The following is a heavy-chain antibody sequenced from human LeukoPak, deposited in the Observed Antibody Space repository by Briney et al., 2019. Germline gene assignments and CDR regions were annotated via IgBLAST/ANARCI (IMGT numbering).Heavy chain of an antibody. Sequence: SETLSLTCTVYGGSFSGYYWSWIRQPPGKGLEWIGEINHSGSTNYNPSLKSRVTISVDTSKNQFSLKLSSVTAADTAVYYCARGSRVLRYFDWFDYWGQGTLVTVSS. CDR1: GGSFSGYY. D-gene: IGHD3-9*01. CDR2: INHSGST. V-gene: IGHV4-34*01. CDR3: ARGSRVLRYFDWFDY. J-gene: IGHJ4*02.